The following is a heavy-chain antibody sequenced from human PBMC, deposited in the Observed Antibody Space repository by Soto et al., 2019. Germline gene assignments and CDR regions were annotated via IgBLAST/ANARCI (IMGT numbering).Heavy chain of an antibody. V-gene: IGHV3-30*18. CDR3: AKDGGGYSYGNMDV. Sequence: GGSLRLSCAASGFAFSSYGMHWVRQAPGKGLEWVAVISYDGSNKYYADSVKGRFTISRDNSKNTLYLQMNSLRAEDTAVYYCAKDGGGYSYGNMDVWGQGTTVTVSX. CDR1: GFAFSSYG. D-gene: IGHD5-18*01. CDR2: ISYDGSNK. J-gene: IGHJ6*02.